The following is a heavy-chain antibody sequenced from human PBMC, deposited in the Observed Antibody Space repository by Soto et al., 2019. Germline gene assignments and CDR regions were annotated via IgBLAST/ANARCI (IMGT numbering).Heavy chain of an antibody. V-gene: IGHV3-30*18. J-gene: IGHJ4*02. CDR3: AKGDTVGSLDY. D-gene: IGHD4-17*01. CDR1: GFTFSSYG. CDR2: ISYDGSNK. Sequence: RLSCAASGFTFSSYGMHWVRQAPGKGLEWVAVISYDGSNKYYADSVKGRFTISRDNSKNTLYLQMNSLRAEDTAVYYCAKGDTVGSLDYWGQGTLVTVSS.